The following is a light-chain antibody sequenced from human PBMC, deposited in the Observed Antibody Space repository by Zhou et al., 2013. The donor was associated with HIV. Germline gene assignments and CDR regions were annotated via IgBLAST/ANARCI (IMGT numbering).Light chain of an antibody. CDR3: QQADTLPVT. CDR1: QDIRTW. Sequence: DIQMTQSPSTLSASVGDRVTITCRASQDIRTWLAWYQQKPGKAPKLLIYAASSLHTGVPSRFSGRGSGTDFNLTISSLQPEDSATYYCQQADTLPVTFGGGTKVDIK. CDR2: AAS. J-gene: IGKJ4*01. V-gene: IGKV1-12*01.